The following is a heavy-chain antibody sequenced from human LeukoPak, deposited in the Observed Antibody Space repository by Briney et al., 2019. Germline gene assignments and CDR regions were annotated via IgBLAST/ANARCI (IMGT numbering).Heavy chain of an antibody. V-gene: IGHV3-20*04. CDR3: ARAARSGWYFDY. CDR2: INCNGGST. Sequence: GGSLRLSCAASGFTFDVYGMSWVRQAPGKGLEWVSGINCNGGSTGYADSVKGRFTISRDNAKNSLYLQMNSLRAEDTALYYCARAARSGWYFDYWGQGTLVTVSS. J-gene: IGHJ4*02. D-gene: IGHD6-19*01. CDR1: GFTFDVYG.